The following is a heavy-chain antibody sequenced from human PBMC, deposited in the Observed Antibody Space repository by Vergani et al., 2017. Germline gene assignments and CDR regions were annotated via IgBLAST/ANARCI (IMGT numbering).Heavy chain of an antibody. J-gene: IGHJ6*02. CDR1: GYTFTSYG. CDR2: ISAYNGNT. CDR3: ARDPDIVVVPADPYYYYYYGMDV. V-gene: IGHV1-18*04. D-gene: IGHD2-2*01. Sequence: QVQLVQSGAEVKKPGASVKVSCKASGYTFTSYGISWVRQAPGQGLEWMGWISAYNGNTNYAQKLQGRVTMTTDTSTSTAYMELRSLRSDDTAVYYCARDPDIVVVPADPYYYYYYGMDVWDQGTTVTVSS.